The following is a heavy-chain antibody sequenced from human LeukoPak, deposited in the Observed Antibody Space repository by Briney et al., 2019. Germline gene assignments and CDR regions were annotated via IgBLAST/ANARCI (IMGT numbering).Heavy chain of an antibody. J-gene: IGHJ3*02. CDR3: TRVGGYSPSSTGGNAFDI. CDR2: ISGYNGKT. D-gene: IGHD6-6*01. Sequence: ASVKVSCKASGYTFNTYGITWVRQAPGQGLEWMGWISGYNGKTKYAQKLQDRVTMTTDTSTTTAYMELRSLRSDDTAMYFCTRVGGYSPSSTGGNAFDIWGQGTMVTVSS. V-gene: IGHV1-18*01. CDR1: GYTFNTYG.